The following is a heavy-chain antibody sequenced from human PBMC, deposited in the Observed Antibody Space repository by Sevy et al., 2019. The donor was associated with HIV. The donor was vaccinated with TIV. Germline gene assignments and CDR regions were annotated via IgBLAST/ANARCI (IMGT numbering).Heavy chain of an antibody. D-gene: IGHD6-13*01. CDR2: ISYDGSNK. CDR1: GFTFSSYA. J-gene: IGHJ4*02. Sequence: GGSLRLSCAASGFTFSSYAMHWVRQAPGKGLEWVAVISYDGSNKYYADSVKGRFTISRDNSKNTLYLQMNSLRAEDTAVYYCARSRSSWTQKFDYWCQGTLVTVSS. CDR3: ARSRSSWTQKFDY. V-gene: IGHV3-30-3*01.